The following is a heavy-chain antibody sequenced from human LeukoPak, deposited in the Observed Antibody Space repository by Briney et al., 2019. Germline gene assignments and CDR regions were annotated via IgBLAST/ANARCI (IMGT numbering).Heavy chain of an antibody. CDR1: GFTVSGNY. D-gene: IGHD3-3*01. CDR3: ATRFSEQS. Sequence: GGSLRLSCAASGFTVSGNYMSWVRQFPGKGLEWVSVIYSGGTTNYADSVKGRFTISRDYSKNTLYLQMNSLRPEDTAAYYCATRFSEQSWGQGTLVTVSS. V-gene: IGHV3-66*02. J-gene: IGHJ4*02. CDR2: IYSGGTT.